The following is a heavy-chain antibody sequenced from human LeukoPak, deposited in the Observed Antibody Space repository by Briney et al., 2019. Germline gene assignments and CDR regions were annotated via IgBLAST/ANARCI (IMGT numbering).Heavy chain of an antibody. CDR3: AKRGIVIRAVIIIGFHKEAYYFDY. CDR2: ISSSGGTT. J-gene: IGHJ4*02. CDR1: GFMFSDYA. D-gene: IGHD3-10*01. V-gene: IGHV3-23*01. Sequence: GGSLRLSCVASGFMFSDYAMSWVRQAPGKGLEWVSSISSSGGTTFYADSVKGRFTISRDTSKNTVYLQMNSLRVEDTAVYFCAKRGIVIRAVIIIGFHKEAYYFDYWGQGILVTVSS.